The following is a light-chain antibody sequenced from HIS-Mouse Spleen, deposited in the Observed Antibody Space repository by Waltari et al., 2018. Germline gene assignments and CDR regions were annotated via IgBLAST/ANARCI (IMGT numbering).Light chain of an antibody. Sequence: QSALTQPASVSGSPGQSITISCTGTSSDVGSSNLVSWYQQHPGKAPKLMIYEGTTPPSGVSNRFSGSNYGNTASLTIAGLQAEDEADYYCCSYAGSSTLVFGGGTKLTVL. V-gene: IGLV2-23*01. CDR1: SSDVGSSNL. CDR2: EGT. J-gene: IGLJ3*02. CDR3: CSYAGSSTLV.